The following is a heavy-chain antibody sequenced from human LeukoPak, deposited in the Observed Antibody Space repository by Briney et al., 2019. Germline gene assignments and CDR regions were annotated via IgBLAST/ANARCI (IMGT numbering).Heavy chain of an antibody. J-gene: IGHJ3*02. CDR3: ARLGSSSWYSAFDI. Sequence: RPSETLSLTCAVYGGSFSGYYWSWIRQPPGKGLEWIGEINHSGSTYYNPSLKSRVTISVDTSKNQFSLKLSSVTAADTAVYYCARLGSSSWYSAFDIWGQGTMVTVSS. D-gene: IGHD6-13*01. CDR1: GGSFSGYY. V-gene: IGHV4-34*01. CDR2: INHSGST.